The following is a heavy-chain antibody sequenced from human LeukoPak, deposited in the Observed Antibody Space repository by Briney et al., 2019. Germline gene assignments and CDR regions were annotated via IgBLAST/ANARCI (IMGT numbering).Heavy chain of an antibody. Sequence: GGSLRLSCAASGFTFSSYGMHWVRQAPGKGLEWVAVISYDGSNKYYADSVKGRFTISRDNSKNTLYLQMNSLRSEDTAVYYCARGRNIGDIVVVPAAIALPRAFDIWGQGTMVTVSS. CDR1: GFTFSSYG. CDR2: ISYDGSNK. D-gene: IGHD2-2*01. J-gene: IGHJ3*02. V-gene: IGHV3-30*03. CDR3: ARGRNIGDIVVVPAAIALPRAFDI.